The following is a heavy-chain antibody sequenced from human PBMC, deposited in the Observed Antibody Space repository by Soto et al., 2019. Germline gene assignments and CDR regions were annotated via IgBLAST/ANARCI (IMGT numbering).Heavy chain of an antibody. D-gene: IGHD6-6*01. Sequence: ASVKVSCKASGYTFTSYAMHWVRQAPGQRLEWMGWINAGNGNTKYSQKFQGRVTITRDTSASTAYMELSSLRSEDTAVYYCAGYSSSSPYYYYYYMDVWGKGTTVTVSS. CDR2: INAGNGNT. V-gene: IGHV1-3*01. J-gene: IGHJ6*03. CDR1: GYTFTSYA. CDR3: AGYSSSSPYYYYYYMDV.